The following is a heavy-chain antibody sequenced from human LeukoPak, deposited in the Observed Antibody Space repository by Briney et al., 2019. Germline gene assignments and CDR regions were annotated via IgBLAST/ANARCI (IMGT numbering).Heavy chain of an antibody. CDR2: IYSGGST. CDR3: ARLYCSGGSCYSRYYYYYMDV. Sequence: GGSLRLSCAASGFTVSSNYMSWVRQAPGKGLEWVSVIYSGGSTYYADSVKGRFTISIDNSKNTLYLQMNSLRAEDTAVYYCARLYCSGGSCYSRYYYYYMDVWGKGTTVTVSS. CDR1: GFTVSSNY. D-gene: IGHD2-15*01. V-gene: IGHV3-53*01. J-gene: IGHJ6*03.